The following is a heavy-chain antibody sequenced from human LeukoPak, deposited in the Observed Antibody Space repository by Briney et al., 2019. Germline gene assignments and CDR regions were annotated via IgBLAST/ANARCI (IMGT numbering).Heavy chain of an antibody. CDR1: GFTFSSYW. D-gene: IGHD5-18*01. CDR3: ARHRGYSYGYRDY. CDR2: INQDGSEK. V-gene: IGHV3-7*01. J-gene: IGHJ4*02. Sequence: PGGSLRLSCAASGFTFSSYWMSWVRQAPGKGLEWVANINQDGSEKYYVVSVKGRFTMSRDNAKNSLYLQMNSLRAEDTAVYYCARHRGYSYGYRDYWGQGTLVTVSS.